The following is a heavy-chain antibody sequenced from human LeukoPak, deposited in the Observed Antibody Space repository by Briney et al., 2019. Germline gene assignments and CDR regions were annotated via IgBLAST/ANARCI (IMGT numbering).Heavy chain of an antibody. CDR2: IIPILGIA. Sequence: ASVKVSCKASGGTFSSYAISWVRQAPGQGLEWMGRIIPILGIANYAQKFQGRVTITADKSTSTAYMELSSLRSEDTAVYYCARDCSSTSCPSDYWGQGTLVTVSS. CDR1: GGTFSSYA. CDR3: ARDCSSTSCPSDY. V-gene: IGHV1-69*04. J-gene: IGHJ4*02. D-gene: IGHD2-2*01.